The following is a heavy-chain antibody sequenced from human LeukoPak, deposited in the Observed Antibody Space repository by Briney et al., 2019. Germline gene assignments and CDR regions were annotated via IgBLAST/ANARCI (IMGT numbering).Heavy chain of an antibody. Sequence: TGGSLRLSCAASGFTFSSYAMSWVRQAPGKGLEWVSAISGSGGSTYYADSVKGRFTISRDNSKNTLYLQMNSLRAEDTAVYYCAKAYDFWSGYYTGSTYWGQGTLVIVSS. CDR2: ISGSGGST. D-gene: IGHD3-3*01. CDR1: GFTFSSYA. J-gene: IGHJ4*02. CDR3: AKAYDFWSGYYTGSTY. V-gene: IGHV3-23*01.